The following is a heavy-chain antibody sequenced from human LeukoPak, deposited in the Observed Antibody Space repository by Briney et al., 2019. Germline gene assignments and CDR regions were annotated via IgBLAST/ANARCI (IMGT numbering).Heavy chain of an antibody. J-gene: IGHJ4*02. V-gene: IGHV4-4*02. Sequence: SGTLSLTCAVSGGSISSSNWWSWVRQPPGKGLEWIGEIYHSGSTNYNPPLKSRVTISVDKSKNQFSLKLSSVTAADTAVYYCARSSVVVVAATSTGLDYWGQGTLVTVSS. D-gene: IGHD2-15*01. CDR2: IYHSGST. CDR3: ARSSVVVVAATSTGLDY. CDR1: GGSISSSNW.